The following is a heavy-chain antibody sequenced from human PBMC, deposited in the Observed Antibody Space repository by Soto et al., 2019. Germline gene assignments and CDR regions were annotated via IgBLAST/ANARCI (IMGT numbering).Heavy chain of an antibody. J-gene: IGHJ6*02. CDR3: AKDFGYYYGSGSSYYYYYYGMDV. V-gene: IGHV3-23*01. Sequence: PGESLKISCAASGFTFSSYAMSWVRQAPGKGLEWVSAISGSGGSTYYADSVKGRFTISRDNSKNTLYLQMNSLRAEDTAVYYCAKDFGYYYGSGSSYYYYYYGMDVWGQGTTVTVSS. D-gene: IGHD3-10*01. CDR1: GFTFSSYA. CDR2: ISGSGGST.